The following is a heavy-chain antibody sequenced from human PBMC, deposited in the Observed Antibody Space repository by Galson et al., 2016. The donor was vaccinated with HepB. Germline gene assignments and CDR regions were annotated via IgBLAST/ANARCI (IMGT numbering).Heavy chain of an antibody. CDR2: ISYDGNNK. CDR3: ARVVVYAAFRWGKKKEEYYFDY. J-gene: IGHJ4*02. Sequence: SLRLSCAASGFTFSGYAMHWVRQAPGKGLEWVAVISYDGNNKYFAGSVKGRFTISRENSYNTLYLQMKSLRPDDTAVYFCARVVVYAAFRWGKKKEEYYFDYWGQGTLITVSS. V-gene: IGHV3-30-3*01. D-gene: IGHD2-8*02. CDR1: GFTFSGYA.